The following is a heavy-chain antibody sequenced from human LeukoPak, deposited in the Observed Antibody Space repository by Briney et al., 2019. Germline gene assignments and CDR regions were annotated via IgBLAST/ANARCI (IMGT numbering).Heavy chain of an antibody. D-gene: IGHD2-2*01. V-gene: IGHV1-8*03. Sequence: ASVKVSCKASGDTFTSYDINWVRQATGQGLEWMGWMNPNSGNTGYAQKFQGRVTITRNTSISTAYMELSSLRSEDTAVYYCARSGSSTSCYDYWCQGALVTVSS. CDR1: GDTFTSYD. CDR3: ARSGSSTSCYDY. CDR2: MNPNSGNT. J-gene: IGHJ4*02.